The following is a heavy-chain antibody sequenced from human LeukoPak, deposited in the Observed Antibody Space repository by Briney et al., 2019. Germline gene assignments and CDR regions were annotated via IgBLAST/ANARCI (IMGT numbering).Heavy chain of an antibody. D-gene: IGHD3-3*01. J-gene: IGHJ4*02. CDR2: IRYDGSNK. V-gene: IGHV3-30*02. CDR3: AKIRFLEWLSPFDY. CDR1: GFTFSSYG. Sequence: GGSLRLSCAASGFTFSSYGMHWVRQAPGKGLEWVAFIRYDGSNKYYADSVKGRFTISRDNSKNTLYLQMNSLGAEDTAVYYCAKIRFLEWLSPFDYWGQGTLVTVSS.